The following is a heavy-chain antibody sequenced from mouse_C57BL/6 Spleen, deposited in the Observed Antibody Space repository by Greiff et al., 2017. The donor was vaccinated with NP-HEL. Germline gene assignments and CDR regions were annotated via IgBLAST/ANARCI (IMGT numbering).Heavy chain of an antibody. CDR2: IWRGGST. D-gene: IGHD1-1*01. V-gene: IGHV2-5*01. J-gene: IGHJ4*01. CDR3: AKGDYGSLYAMDC. CDR1: GFSLTSYG. Sequence: QVQLQQSGPGLVQPSQSLSITCTVSGFSLTSYGVHWVRQSPGKGLEWLGVIWRGGSTDYNAAFMSRLSITKDNSKSQVFFKMNSLQADDTAIYYCAKGDYGSLYAMDCWGQGTSVTVSS.